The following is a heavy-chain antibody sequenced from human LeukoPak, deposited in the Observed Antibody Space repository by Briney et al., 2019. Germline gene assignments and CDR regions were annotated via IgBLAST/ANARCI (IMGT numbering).Heavy chain of an antibody. V-gene: IGHV3-23*01. CDR2: ISRSGADT. Sequence: PGGSLRLSCAASGFIFSSYGMAWVRQTPGKGLEAPGKGLEWVSDISRSGADTYYADSVKGRFTISRDNSKNTLYLQMNSLRAEDTAVYYCARSRSDWFDPWGQGTLVTVSS. J-gene: IGHJ5*02. CDR1: GFIFSSYG. D-gene: IGHD2-2*01. CDR3: ARSRSDWFDP.